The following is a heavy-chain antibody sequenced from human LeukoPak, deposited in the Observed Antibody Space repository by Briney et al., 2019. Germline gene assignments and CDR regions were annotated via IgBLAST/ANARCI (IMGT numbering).Heavy chain of an antibody. J-gene: IGHJ4*02. CDR3: ARDRGYSYD. V-gene: IGHV3-53*01. Sequence: GGSLRLSCAASGFTFSSYSMNWVRQAPGKGLEWVSVIYSGGSTYYADSVKGRFTISRDNSKNTLYLQMNSLRAEDTAVYYCARDRGYSYDWGQGTLVTVSS. CDR2: IYSGGST. D-gene: IGHD5-18*01. CDR1: GFTFSSYS.